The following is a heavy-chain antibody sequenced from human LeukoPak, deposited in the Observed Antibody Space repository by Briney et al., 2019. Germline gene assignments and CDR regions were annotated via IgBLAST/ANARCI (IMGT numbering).Heavy chain of an antibody. Sequence: PSETLSLTCTVSGGSISSSSYYWGWIRQPPGKGLEWIGSIYYSGSTYYNPSLKSRVTMSVDTSKNQFSLKLSSVTAADTAVYYCARDRFTIFGVVMNAFDIWGQGTMVTVSS. D-gene: IGHD3-3*01. CDR2: IYYSGST. J-gene: IGHJ3*02. CDR1: GGSISSSSYY. V-gene: IGHV4-39*07. CDR3: ARDRFTIFGVVMNAFDI.